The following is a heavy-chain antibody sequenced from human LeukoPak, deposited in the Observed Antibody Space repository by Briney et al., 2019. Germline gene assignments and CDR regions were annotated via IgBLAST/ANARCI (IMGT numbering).Heavy chain of an antibody. V-gene: IGHV3-30*02. CDR1: GFTFSSYG. CDR2: IRYDGSNK. J-gene: IGHJ4*02. Sequence: GGSLRLSCAASGFTFSSYGMHWVRQAPGKGLEWVAFIRYDGSNKYYADSVKGRFTISRDNSKNTLYLQMNSLRAEDTAVYYCAKVRRVPAATYFDYWGQETLVTVSS. CDR3: AKVRRVPAATYFDY. D-gene: IGHD2-2*01.